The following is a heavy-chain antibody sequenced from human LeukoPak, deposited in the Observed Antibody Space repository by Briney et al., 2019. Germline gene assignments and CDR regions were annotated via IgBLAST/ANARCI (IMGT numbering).Heavy chain of an antibody. V-gene: IGHV3-53*05. CDR3: AREAYDILTEDGMDV. CDR2: IYSGGKI. CDR1: GFTVSNNY. J-gene: IGHJ6*02. D-gene: IGHD3-9*01. Sequence: GGSLRLSCAASGFTVSNNYMNWVRQAPGKGLEWVSVIYSGGKIYYADSVKGRFTISRDNSKNTLYLQMNSLRAEDTAVYYCAREAYDILTEDGMDVWGQGTTVTVSS.